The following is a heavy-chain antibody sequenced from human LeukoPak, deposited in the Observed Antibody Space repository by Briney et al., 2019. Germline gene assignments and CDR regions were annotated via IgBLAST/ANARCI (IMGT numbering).Heavy chain of an antibody. CDR2: IKSKTDGGTT. CDR1: GFTSSNAW. V-gene: IGHV3-15*01. D-gene: IGHD3-3*01. CDR3: TTDYYDFWSGYYFSYYGMDV. Sequence: GGSLRLSCAASGFTSSNAWMSWVRQAPGKGLEWVGRIKSKTDGGTTDYAAPVKGRFTISRDDSKNTLYLQMNSLKTEDTAVYYCTTDYYDFWSGYYFSYYGMDVWGQGTTVTVSS. J-gene: IGHJ6*02.